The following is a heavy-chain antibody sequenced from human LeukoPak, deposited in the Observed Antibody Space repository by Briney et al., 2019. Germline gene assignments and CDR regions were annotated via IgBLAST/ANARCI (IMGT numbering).Heavy chain of an antibody. CDR1: GYTFTSYD. CDR2: MNPNSGNT. J-gene: IGHJ4*02. CDR3: ARAIRRGYVWGSYRSFGY. V-gene: IGHV1-8*02. Sequence: ASVKVSCKASGYTFTSYDINWVRQATGQGLEWMGWMNPNSGNTGYAQKFQGRVTMTRNTSISTAYMELSSLRSEDTAVYYCARAIRRGYVWGSYRSFGYWGQGTLVTVSS. D-gene: IGHD3-16*02.